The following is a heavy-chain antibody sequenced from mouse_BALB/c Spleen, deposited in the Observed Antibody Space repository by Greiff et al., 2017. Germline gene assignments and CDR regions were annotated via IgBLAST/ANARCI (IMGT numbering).Heavy chain of an antibody. V-gene: IGHV5-9-4*01. CDR1: GFTFSSYA. CDR2: ISSGGSYT. D-gene: IGHD1-1*01. J-gene: IGHJ1*01. CDR3: ARENYYGSRTYFDV. Sequence: EVQRVESGGGLVKPGGSLKLSCAASGFTFSSYAMSWVRQSPEKRLEWVAEISSGGSYTYYPDTVTGRFTISRDNAKNTLYLEMSSLRSEDTAMYYCARENYYGSRTYFDVWGAGTTVTVSS.